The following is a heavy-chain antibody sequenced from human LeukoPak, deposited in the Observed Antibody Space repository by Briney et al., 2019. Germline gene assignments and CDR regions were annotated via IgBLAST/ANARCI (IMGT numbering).Heavy chain of an antibody. D-gene: IGHD1-26*01. Sequence: GGSLRLSCAASGFTFSSSWMSWVRQAPGKGLEWVANIKQDGSEKYYVDSVKGRFTISRDNAKNSLYLQMNSLRAEDTAVYYCARDPYSGSYGNYYYYFMDVWGKGTTVTISS. V-gene: IGHV3-7*01. CDR1: GFTFSSSW. J-gene: IGHJ6*03. CDR3: ARDPYSGSYGNYYYYFMDV. CDR2: IKQDGSEK.